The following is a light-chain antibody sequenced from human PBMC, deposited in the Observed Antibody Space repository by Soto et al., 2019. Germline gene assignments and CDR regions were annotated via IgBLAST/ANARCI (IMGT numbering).Light chain of an antibody. CDR2: DND. V-gene: IGLV1-51*01. J-gene: IGLJ2*01. CDR1: SSNIGNNY. Sequence: QSVLTQPPSVPAAPGQKVTISCSGSSSNIGNNYVSWYQQLPGTAPKLLIYDNDVRPSGIPDRFSGSKSGTSATLDITGLQTGDEADYYCGTWDSSLSAVFGGGTKLTVL. CDR3: GTWDSSLSAV.